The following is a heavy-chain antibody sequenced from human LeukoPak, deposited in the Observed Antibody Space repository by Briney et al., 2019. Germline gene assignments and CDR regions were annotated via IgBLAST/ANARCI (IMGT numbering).Heavy chain of an antibody. CDR1: GGSISNTGYY. CDR3: ARRTARSFWSGYYDYYFDY. V-gene: IGHV4-39*01. CDR2: IHYSGRT. Sequence: SETLSLTCSVSGGSISNTGYYWGWIRQPPGKGLEWIGGIHYSGRTYYNPSLKSRVTMPVDTSKNQFSLKLSSVTAADTAVYYCARRTARSFWSGYYDYYFDYWGQGTLVTVSS. J-gene: IGHJ4*02. D-gene: IGHD3-3*01.